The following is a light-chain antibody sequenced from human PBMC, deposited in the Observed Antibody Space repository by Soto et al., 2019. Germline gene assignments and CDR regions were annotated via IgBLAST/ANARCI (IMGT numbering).Light chain of an antibody. CDR2: AAS. J-gene: IGKJ1*01. CDR3: QQSYNSPQT. Sequence: DIQLTQSPFFLSASVGDRVTITCRAGQAITNNLAWYQQKPGKPPRLLIYAASSLQSGVPSRFSGSGSGTDFTLTISSLQPEDFATYSCQQSYNSPQTFGQGTKVDI. CDR1: QAITNN. V-gene: IGKV1-39*01.